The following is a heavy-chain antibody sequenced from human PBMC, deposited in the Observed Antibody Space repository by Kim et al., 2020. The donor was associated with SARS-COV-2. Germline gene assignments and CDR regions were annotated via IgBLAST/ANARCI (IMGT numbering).Heavy chain of an antibody. CDR3: ARAVAANWFDP. CDR2: T. V-gene: IGHV3-7*04. Sequence: TSHVNHVKGRCTISRDNAKTSLYLQMSSLRPDDTALYYCARAVAANWFDPWGQGTLVTVSS. D-gene: IGHD6-19*01. J-gene: IGHJ5*02.